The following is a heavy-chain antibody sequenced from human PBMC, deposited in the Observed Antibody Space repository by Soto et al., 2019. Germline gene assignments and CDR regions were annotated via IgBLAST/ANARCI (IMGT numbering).Heavy chain of an antibody. J-gene: IGHJ4*02. V-gene: IGHV3-74*01. CDR1: GFTFSSYW. CDR3: ARARIAVAGYDY. D-gene: IGHD6-19*01. Sequence: GLPRLSSAASGFTFSSYWMHCVRQAPGKGLVWVSRINSDGSSTSYADSVKGRFTISRDNAKNTLYLQMNSLRAEDTAVYYCARARIAVAGYDYWGQGTLVTVSS. CDR2: INSDGSST.